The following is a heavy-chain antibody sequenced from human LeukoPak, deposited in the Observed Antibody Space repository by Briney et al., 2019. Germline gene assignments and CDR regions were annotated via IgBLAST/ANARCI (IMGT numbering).Heavy chain of an antibody. CDR1: GFTFSSYA. D-gene: IGHD5-18*01. J-gene: IGHJ4*02. V-gene: IGHV3-30-3*01. CDR3: ARVRADTAIALLDY. CDR2: ISYDGSNK. Sequence: GGSLRLSCAASGFTFSSYAMHWVRQAPGKGLEWVAVISYDGSNKYYADSVKGRFTISRDNSKNTLYLQMNSLRAEDTAVYYCARVRADTAIALLDYWGQGTLVTVSS.